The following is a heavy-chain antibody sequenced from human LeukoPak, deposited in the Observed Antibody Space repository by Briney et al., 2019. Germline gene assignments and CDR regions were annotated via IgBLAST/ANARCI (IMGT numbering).Heavy chain of an antibody. D-gene: IGHD3-3*01. J-gene: IGHJ4*02. CDR3: ASYDFWSGSFDY. CDR1: GGSISSYY. CDR2: IYTSGST. V-gene: IGHV4-4*07. Sequence: SETLSLTCTVSGGSISSYYWSWIRQPAGKGLEWIGRIYTSGSTNYNPSLKSRVTMSVDTSKNQFSLKLSSVTAADTAVYYCASYDFWSGSFDYWGQGTLVTVSS.